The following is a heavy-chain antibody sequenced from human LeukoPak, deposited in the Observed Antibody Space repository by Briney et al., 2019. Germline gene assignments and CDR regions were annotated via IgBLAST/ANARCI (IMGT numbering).Heavy chain of an antibody. Sequence: SETLSLTCAVYGGSFSGYYWSWIRQPPGKGLEWVGEINQSGSTNYNPSLKSRVTISVDTSKNQFSLKLSSVTAADTAVYYCARAGYYYGSGSTHVDYWGQGTLVTVSS. CDR2: INQSGST. CDR3: ARAGYYYGSGSTHVDY. J-gene: IGHJ4*02. CDR1: GGSFSGYY. D-gene: IGHD3-10*01. V-gene: IGHV4-34*01.